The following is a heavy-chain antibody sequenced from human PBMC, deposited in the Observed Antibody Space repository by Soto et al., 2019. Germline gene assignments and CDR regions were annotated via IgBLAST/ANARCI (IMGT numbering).Heavy chain of an antibody. Sequence: TGGSLRLSCAASGFTFSSYAMSWVRQAPGKGLEWVSAISGSGGSTYYADSVKGRFTISRDNSKNTLYLQMNSLRAEDTAVYYCAKAPIVGAIAGMDVWGQGTTVTVSS. CDR2: ISGSGGST. D-gene: IGHD1-26*01. J-gene: IGHJ6*02. CDR3: AKAPIVGAIAGMDV. CDR1: GFTFSSYA. V-gene: IGHV3-23*01.